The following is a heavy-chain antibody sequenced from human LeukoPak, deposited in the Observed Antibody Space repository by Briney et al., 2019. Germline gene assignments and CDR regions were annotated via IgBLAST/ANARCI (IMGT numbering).Heavy chain of an antibody. Sequence: PGGSLRLSCAASGFTFSSYWMHWVRPAPGKGLVWVSRINSDGSSTSYADSVRGRFSISRDNAKNTLYLQMNSLRAEDTAVYYCARGQRRHIDMAPSFDYWGQGTLVTVSS. CDR1: GFTFSSYW. D-gene: IGHD5-24*01. CDR2: INSDGSST. CDR3: ARGQRRHIDMAPSFDY. V-gene: IGHV3-74*01. J-gene: IGHJ4*02.